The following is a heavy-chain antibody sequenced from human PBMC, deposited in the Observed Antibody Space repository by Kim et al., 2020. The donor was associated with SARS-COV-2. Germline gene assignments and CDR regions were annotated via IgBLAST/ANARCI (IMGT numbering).Heavy chain of an antibody. V-gene: IGHV3-30-3*01. CDR1: GFTFSSYA. CDR2: ISYDGSNK. Sequence: GGSLRLSCAASGFTFSSYAMHWVRQAPGKGLEWVAVISYDGSNKYYADSGKGRFTISRDNSKNTLYLQMNSLRAEDTAVYYCARDWYVYAIKLVSYWGQGTLVTVSS. CDR3: ARDWYVYAIKLVSY. J-gene: IGHJ4*02. D-gene: IGHD2-8*01.